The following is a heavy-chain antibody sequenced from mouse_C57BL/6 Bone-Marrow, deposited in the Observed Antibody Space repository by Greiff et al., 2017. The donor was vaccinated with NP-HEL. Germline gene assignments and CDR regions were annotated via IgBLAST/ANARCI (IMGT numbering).Heavy chain of an antibody. Sequence: VQLKQSVAELVRPGASVKLSCTASGFNIKNTYMHWVKQRPEQGLEWIGRIDPANGNTKYAPKFQGKATITADTSSNTAYLQLSSLTSEDTAIYYCARDWTYYCNLNYAMDYWGQGTSVTVSS. CDR1: GFNIKNTY. CDR3: ARDWTYYCNLNYAMDY. J-gene: IGHJ4*01. D-gene: IGHD2-10*01. V-gene: IGHV14-3*01. CDR2: IDPANGNT.